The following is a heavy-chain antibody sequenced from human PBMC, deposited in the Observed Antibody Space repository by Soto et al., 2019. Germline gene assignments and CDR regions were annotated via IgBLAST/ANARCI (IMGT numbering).Heavy chain of an antibody. CDR3: ATDDIGYDSSSNFDY. Sequence: ASVKVSCKVSGYTLTELSMHWVRQAPGKGLEWMGGFDPEDGETIYAQKFQGRVTMTEDTSTDTAYMELSSLRSEDTAVYYCATDDIGYDSSSNFDYWGQGTLVTVSS. D-gene: IGHD3-22*01. V-gene: IGHV1-24*01. CDR1: GYTLTELS. CDR2: FDPEDGET. J-gene: IGHJ4*02.